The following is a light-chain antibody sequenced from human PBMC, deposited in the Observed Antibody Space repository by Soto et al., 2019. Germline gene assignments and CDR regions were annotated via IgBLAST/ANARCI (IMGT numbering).Light chain of an antibody. CDR1: QSVLYSSNHQNY. CDR2: WAS. CDR3: QQYYTTPLT. J-gene: IGKJ4*01. V-gene: IGKV4-1*01. Sequence: DIVMTQSSDSLAVSLGERATINCKSSQSVLYSSNHQNYLAWYQQKPGQPPQLLIYWASTRESGVPDRFSGSGSGTDFTLTISSLQAEDVAVYYCQQYYTTPLTFGGGTKVEIK.